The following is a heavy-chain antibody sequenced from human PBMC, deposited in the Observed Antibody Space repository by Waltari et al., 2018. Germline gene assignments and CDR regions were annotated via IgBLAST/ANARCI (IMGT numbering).Heavy chain of an antibody. V-gene: IGHV3-48*03. CDR1: GFTFSSYE. J-gene: IGHJ4*02. CDR2: ISSSGSTI. Sequence: EVQLVESGGGLVQPGGSLRLSCAASGFTFSSYEMNWVRPAPGKGLEWVSYISSSGSTISYADFVKGRFTISRDNAKNSLYLQMNSLRAEDTAVYYCARDPGRDYFDYWGQGTLVTVSS. CDR3: ARDPGRDYFDY.